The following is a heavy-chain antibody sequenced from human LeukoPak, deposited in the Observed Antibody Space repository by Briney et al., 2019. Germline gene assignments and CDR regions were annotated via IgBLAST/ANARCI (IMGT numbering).Heavy chain of an antibody. CDR3: ARDLKGFNL. Sequence: SGGSRRLSCVASGFYFSAYLMSWVRQAPGKGLEWVANIKQDGSQEFYLDSVKGRFTISRDNENNSLYLHMSRLRIEDTAVYYCARDLKGFNLWGQGALVTVSS. J-gene: IGHJ5*02. CDR2: IKQDGSQE. V-gene: IGHV3-7*04. CDR1: GFYFSAYL.